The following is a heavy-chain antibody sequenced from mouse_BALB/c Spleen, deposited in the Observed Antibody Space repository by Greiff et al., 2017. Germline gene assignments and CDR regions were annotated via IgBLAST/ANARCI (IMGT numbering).Heavy chain of an antibody. CDR2: IYPGDGDT. D-gene: IGHD4-1*01. CDR3: ARSNWDGSDY. V-gene: IGHV1-87*01. J-gene: IGHJ2*01. Sequence: VQLQQSGAELARPGASVKLSCKASGYTFTSYWMQWVKQRPGQGLEWIGAIYPGDGDTRYTQKFKGKATFTADKSSSTAYMQLSSLASEDSAVYYCARSNWDGSDYWGQGTTLTVSS. CDR1: GYTFTSYW.